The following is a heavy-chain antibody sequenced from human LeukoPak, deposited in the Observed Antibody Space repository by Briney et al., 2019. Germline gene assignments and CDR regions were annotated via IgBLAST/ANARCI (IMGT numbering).Heavy chain of an antibody. CDR2: ISAYNSNT. CDR1: GYTFTSYG. CDR3: ARRGGRGFVDY. J-gene: IGHJ4*02. V-gene: IGHV1-18*01. Sequence: ASVKVSCKASGYTFTSYGITWVRQAPGQGPEWMGWISAYNSNTNYAQKLQGRVTMTTDTSTSTAHMELRSLRSDDPAVYYCARRGGRGFVDYWGQGTLVTVSS. D-gene: IGHD2-15*01.